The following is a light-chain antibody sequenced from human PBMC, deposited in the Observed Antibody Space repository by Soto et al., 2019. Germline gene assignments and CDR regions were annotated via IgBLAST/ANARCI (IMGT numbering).Light chain of an antibody. CDR3: QQYNKWPLIT. CDR2: GAS. J-gene: IGKJ5*01. V-gene: IGKV3D-15*01. Sequence: EIVMTQSPATLSVSPGETATLSCRASQSISIGLAWYRQKPGQAPRLLIYGASTRATGTPARFSGSGSGTEFTPTIKRLQSENFALYYCQQYNKWPLITFGQGTRLEI. CDR1: QSISIG.